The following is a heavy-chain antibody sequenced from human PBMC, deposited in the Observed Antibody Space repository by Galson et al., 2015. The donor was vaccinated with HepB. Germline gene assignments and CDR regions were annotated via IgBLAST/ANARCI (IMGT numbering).Heavy chain of an antibody. CDR2: IIPILGIA. V-gene: IGHV1-69*04. CDR3: ARDIPDILTHYYYYGMDV. Sequence: SVKVSCKASGGTFSSYTISWVRQAPGQGLEWMGRIIPILGIANYAQKFQGRVTITADKSTSTAYMELSSLRSEDTAVYYCARDIPDILTHYYYYGMDVWGQGTTVTVSS. D-gene: IGHD3-9*01. CDR1: GGTFSSYT. J-gene: IGHJ6*02.